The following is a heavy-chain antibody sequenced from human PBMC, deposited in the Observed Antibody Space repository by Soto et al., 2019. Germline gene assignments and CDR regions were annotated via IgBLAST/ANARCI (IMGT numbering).Heavy chain of an antibody. CDR3: AKDRGQWLAAFDI. CDR1: GFTFDDYA. Sequence: GGSLRLSCAASGFTFDDYAMHWVRQAPGKGLEWVSGISWNSGSIGYADSVKGRFTISRDNAKNSLYLQMNSLRAEDTALYYCAKDRGQWLAAFDIWGQGTMVTVSS. D-gene: IGHD6-19*01. V-gene: IGHV3-9*01. J-gene: IGHJ3*02. CDR2: ISWNSGSI.